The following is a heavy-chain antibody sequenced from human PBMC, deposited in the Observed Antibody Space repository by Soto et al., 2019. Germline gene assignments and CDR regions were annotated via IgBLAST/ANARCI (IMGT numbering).Heavy chain of an antibody. J-gene: IGHJ5*02. Sequence: QVQLQESGPGLVKPSETLSLTCTVSGGSISSYYWSWIRQPAGKGLEWIGRIYTSGSTNYNPSLKSRVTMSVDTSKNQFSLKLSSVTAADTAVYYCAREPNCSSTSCYQNWFDPWGQGTLVTVSS. V-gene: IGHV4-4*07. D-gene: IGHD2-2*01. CDR1: GGSISSYY. CDR3: AREPNCSSTSCYQNWFDP. CDR2: IYTSGST.